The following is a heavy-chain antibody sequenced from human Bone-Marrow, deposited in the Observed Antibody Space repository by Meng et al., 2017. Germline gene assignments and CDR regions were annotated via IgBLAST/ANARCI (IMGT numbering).Heavy chain of an antibody. Sequence: GGSLRLSCAASGFSFSSYGFHWVRQAPGKGLEWVAVISFDETNQYYADSVKGRFTLSRDNSKNTLYLQLSSLRADDTAVYYCARDVRAHYGSGTYSKYWGQGTLVTVSS. CDR2: ISFDETNQ. CDR1: GFSFSSYG. CDR3: ARDVRAHYGSGTYSKY. V-gene: IGHV3-33*05. D-gene: IGHD3-10*01. J-gene: IGHJ4*02.